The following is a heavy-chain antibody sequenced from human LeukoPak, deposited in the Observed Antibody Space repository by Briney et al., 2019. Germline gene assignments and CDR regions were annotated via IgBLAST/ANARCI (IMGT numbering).Heavy chain of an antibody. CDR1: GFTFSSYS. CDR3: ARESVEDSSSSDYPDY. V-gene: IGHV3-21*01. CDR2: ISSSSSYI. J-gene: IGHJ4*02. Sequence: GGSLRPSCAASGFTFSSYSMNWVRQAPGKGLEWVSSISSSSSYIYYADSVKGRFTISRDNAKNSLYLQMNSLRAEDTAVYYCARESVEDSSSSDYPDYWGQGTLVTVSS. D-gene: IGHD6-6*01.